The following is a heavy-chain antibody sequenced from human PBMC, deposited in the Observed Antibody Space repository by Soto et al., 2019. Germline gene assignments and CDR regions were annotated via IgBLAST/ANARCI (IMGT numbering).Heavy chain of an antibody. CDR3: AGGSSGYYSDAFDI. V-gene: IGHV1-69*12. CDR1: GGTFSSYA. D-gene: IGHD3-22*01. J-gene: IGHJ3*02. CDR2: IIPIFGTA. Sequence: QVQLVQSGAEVKKPGSSVKVSCKASGGTFSSYAISWVRQAPGQGLEWMGGIIPIFGTANYAQKFQGRVQLTADESKSLAYMELSSLRSEDTALYYWAGGSSGYYSDAFDIWGQGTMVTVSS.